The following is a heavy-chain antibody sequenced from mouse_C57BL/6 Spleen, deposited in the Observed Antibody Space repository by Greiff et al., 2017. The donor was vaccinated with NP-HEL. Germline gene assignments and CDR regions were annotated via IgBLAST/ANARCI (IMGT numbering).Heavy chain of an antibody. CDR3: ARGEDYDYAMDY. Sequence: QVQLQQSGPELVKPGASVKISCKASGYAFSSSWMNWVKQRPGKGLEWIGRIYPGDGDTNYNGKFKGKATLTADNSSSTAYMQLSSLTSEDSAVYFCARGEDYDYAMDYWGQGTSVTVSS. V-gene: IGHV1-82*01. CDR1: GYAFSSSW. D-gene: IGHD2-4*01. J-gene: IGHJ4*01. CDR2: IYPGDGDT.